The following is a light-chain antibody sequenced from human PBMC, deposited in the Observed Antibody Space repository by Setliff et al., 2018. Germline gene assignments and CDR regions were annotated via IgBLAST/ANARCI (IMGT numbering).Light chain of an antibody. Sequence: QSVLTQPASVSGSPGQSITISCSGTSSDVGSYDLVSWYQQHPGTAPKLIISDVNNRPSGDSNRFSGSKSGNTASLTISGLQAEDEAAYYCCAYTGSSTYVFGTGTKVTVL. CDR3: CAYTGSSTYV. CDR1: SSDVGSYDL. V-gene: IGLV2-14*01. J-gene: IGLJ1*01. CDR2: DVN.